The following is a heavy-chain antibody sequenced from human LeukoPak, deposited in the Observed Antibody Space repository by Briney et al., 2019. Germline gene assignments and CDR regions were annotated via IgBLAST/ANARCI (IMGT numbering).Heavy chain of an antibody. Sequence: GGSLRLSCAASGFTFSSYEMNWVRQAPGKGLEWVSVIYSGGSTYYADSVKGRFTVSRDNSKNTLYLQMNSLRAEDTAVYYCASTTRGGTYYYYMDVWGQGTLVTVSS. J-gene: IGHJ6*03. V-gene: IGHV3-53*01. CDR1: GFTFSSYE. CDR3: ASTTRGGTYYYYMDV. D-gene: IGHD1-1*01. CDR2: IYSGGST.